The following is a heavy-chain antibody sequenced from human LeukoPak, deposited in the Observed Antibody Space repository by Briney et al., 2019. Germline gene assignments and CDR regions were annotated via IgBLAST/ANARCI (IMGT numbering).Heavy chain of an antibody. CDR2: ISWNSGSI. D-gene: IGHD3-22*01. V-gene: IGHV3-9*01. J-gene: IGHJ4*02. Sequence: GGSLRLSCAASGFTFDDYAMHWVRQAPRKGLEWVSGISWNSGSIGYADSVKGRFTISRDNAKNSLFLQMNSLKTEDTAFYYCAKGARSSSGYTTDWGQGILVTVSS. CDR1: GFTFDDYA. CDR3: AKGARSSSGYTTD.